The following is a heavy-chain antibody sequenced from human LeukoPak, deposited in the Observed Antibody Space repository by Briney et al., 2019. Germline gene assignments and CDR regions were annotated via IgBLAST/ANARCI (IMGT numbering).Heavy chain of an antibody. Sequence: GGSLRLSCTASGFTFGDYAMSWVRQAPGKGLEWVGFIRSKAYGGTTEYAASVKGRFTISRDDSKSIAYLQMNSLKTEDTAVYYCTRDPRVVLWFRELSVWFDPWGQGTLVTVSS. V-gene: IGHV3-49*04. D-gene: IGHD3-10*01. J-gene: IGHJ5*02. CDR1: GFTFGDYA. CDR3: TRDPRVVLWFRELSVWFDP. CDR2: IRSKAYGGTT.